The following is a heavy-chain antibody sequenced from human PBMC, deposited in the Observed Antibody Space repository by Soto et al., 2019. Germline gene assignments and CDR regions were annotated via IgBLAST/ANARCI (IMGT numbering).Heavy chain of an antibody. D-gene: IGHD3-16*02. CDR2: IYYSGST. Sequence: SETLSLTCTVSGGSISSSSYYRGWIRQPPGKGLEWIGSIYYSGSTYYNPSLKSRVTISVDTSKNQFSLKLSSVTAADTAVYYCARQPTYDYVWGSYRPTGWFDPWGQGTLVTVSS. CDR1: GGSISSSSYY. J-gene: IGHJ5*02. CDR3: ARQPTYDYVWGSYRPTGWFDP. V-gene: IGHV4-39*01.